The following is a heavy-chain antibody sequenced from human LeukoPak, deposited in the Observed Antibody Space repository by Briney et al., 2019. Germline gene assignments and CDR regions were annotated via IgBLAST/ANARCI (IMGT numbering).Heavy chain of an antibody. J-gene: IGHJ4*02. V-gene: IGHV3-30*02. CDR1: GFTFSSYG. CDR3: AKDISVGYYDSSGYYRWMYYFDY. Sequence: GGSLRLSCAASGFTFSSYGMHWVRQAPGKGLEWVAFIRYDGSNKYYADSVKGRFTISRDNSKNTLYLQMNSLRAEDTALYYCAKDISVGYYDSSGYYRWMYYFDYWGQGTLVTVSS. CDR2: IRYDGSNK. D-gene: IGHD3-22*01.